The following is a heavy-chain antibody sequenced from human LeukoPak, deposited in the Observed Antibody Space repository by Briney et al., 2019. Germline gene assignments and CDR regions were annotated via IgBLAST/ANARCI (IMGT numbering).Heavy chain of an antibody. CDR3: ARADLNDFWSGYYNRYYYYYYMDV. V-gene: IGHV4-38-2*02. J-gene: IGHJ6*03. Sequence: SETLSLTCTVSGYSISSGYYWGWIRQPPGKGLEWIGNIYHSGSTFYNPSLKSRVTISVDTSKNQFSLKLSSVTAADTAVYYCARADLNDFWSGYYNRYYYYYYMDVWGKGTTVTVSS. CDR1: GYSISSGYY. D-gene: IGHD3-3*01. CDR2: IYHSGST.